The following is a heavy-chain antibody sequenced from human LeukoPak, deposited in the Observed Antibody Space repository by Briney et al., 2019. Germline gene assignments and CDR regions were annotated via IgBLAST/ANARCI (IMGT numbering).Heavy chain of an antibody. D-gene: IGHD6-13*01. CDR2: ISSSSSYI. J-gene: IGHJ5*02. CDR3: AREGQQLVLLFWFDP. Sequence: GGSLRLSCAASGFTFSSYSMNWVRQAPGKGLEWVSSISSSSSYIYYADSVKGRFTISRDNAKNSLYLQINSLRAEDTAVYYCAREGQQLVLLFWFDPWGQGTLVTASS. CDR1: GFTFSSYS. V-gene: IGHV3-21*01.